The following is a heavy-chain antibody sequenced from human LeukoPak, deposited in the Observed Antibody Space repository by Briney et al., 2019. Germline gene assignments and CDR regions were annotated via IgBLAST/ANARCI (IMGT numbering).Heavy chain of an antibody. CDR1: GFTFSSYW. CDR2: INSDGSST. D-gene: IGHD6-19*01. CDR3: ARKDVSSGWYYFDY. V-gene: IGHV3-74*01. J-gene: IGHJ4*02. Sequence: TGGSLRLSCAASGFTFSSYWMHWVRQAPGKGLVWVSRINSDGSSTSCADSVKGRFTISRDNAKNTLYLQMNSLRAEDTAVYYCARKDVSSGWYYFDYWGQGTLVTVSS.